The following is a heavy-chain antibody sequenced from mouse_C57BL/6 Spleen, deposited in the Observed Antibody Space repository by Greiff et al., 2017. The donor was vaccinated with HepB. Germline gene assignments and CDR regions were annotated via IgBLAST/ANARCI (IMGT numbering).Heavy chain of an antibody. CDR3: ARGHYGSSYGFAY. J-gene: IGHJ3*01. CDR1: GYAFSSYW. V-gene: IGHV1-80*01. D-gene: IGHD1-1*01. CDR2: IYPGDGDT. Sequence: QVQLKESGAELVKPGASVKISCKASGYAFSSYWMNWVKQRPGKGLEWIGQIYPGDGDTNYNGKFKGKATLTADKSSSTDYMQLSSLTSEDSAVYFCARGHYGSSYGFAYWGQGTLVTVSA.